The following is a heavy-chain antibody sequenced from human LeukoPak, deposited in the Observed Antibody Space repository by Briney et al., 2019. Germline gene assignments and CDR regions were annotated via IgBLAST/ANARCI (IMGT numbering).Heavy chain of an antibody. V-gene: IGHV4-34*01. J-gene: IGHJ2*01. Sequence: SETLSLTCAVYGGSFSGYYWSWIRQPPGKGLEWIGEINHSGSTNYNPSLKSRVTISVDTSKNQFSLKLSSVTAADTAVYYCARGALRGRSSSSGRSWYFDLWGRGTLVTVSS. CDR3: ARGALRGRSSSSGRSWYFDL. D-gene: IGHD6-6*01. CDR2: INHSGST. CDR1: GGSFSGYY.